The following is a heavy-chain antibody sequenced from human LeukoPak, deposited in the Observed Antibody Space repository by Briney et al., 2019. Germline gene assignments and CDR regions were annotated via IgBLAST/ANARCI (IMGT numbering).Heavy chain of an antibody. D-gene: IGHD3-3*01. CDR1: GGSISNY. V-gene: IGHV4-59*01. Sequence: SETLSLTCTVSGGSISNYWSWIRQPPGKGLEWIGYIYYRGSTNYNPSLKSRVTISVDTSKNQFSLKLSSVTAADTAVYYCARGTYYDFWSGYYPHFDYWGQGTLVTVSS. CDR2: IYYRGST. CDR3: ARGTYYDFWSGYYPHFDY. J-gene: IGHJ4*02.